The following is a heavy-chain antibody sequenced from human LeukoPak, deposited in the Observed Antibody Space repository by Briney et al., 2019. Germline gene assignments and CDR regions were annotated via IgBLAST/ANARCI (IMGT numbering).Heavy chain of an antibody. J-gene: IGHJ3*02. CDR1: GFTFDDYG. CDR3: ARGRPEYYYDSSGYYESHAFDI. D-gene: IGHD3-22*01. Sequence: GGSLRLSCAASGFTFDDYGMSWVRQAPGKGLEWVSGINWNGGSTGYADSVKGRFTISRDNAKNSLYLQMNSLRAEDTALYYCARGRPEYYYDSSGYYESHAFDIWGQGTMVTVSS. V-gene: IGHV3-20*04. CDR2: INWNGGST.